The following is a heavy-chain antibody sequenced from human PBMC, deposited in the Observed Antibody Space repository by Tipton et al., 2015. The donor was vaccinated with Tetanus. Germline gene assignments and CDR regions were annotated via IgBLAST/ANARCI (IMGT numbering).Heavy chain of an antibody. CDR3: PTSGIVGSGSRVHY. V-gene: IGHV3-15*07. CDR2: IKSKTDGGTT. J-gene: IGHJ4*02. CDR1: GLFFKNAW. Sequence: SLRLSCATSGLFFKNAWMNWVRQAPGKGLEWVGRIKSKTDGGTTDYAALVKSRFSISRDDSNNTLFLQMNSLKTEDTALYYFPTSGIVGSGSRVHYWGRGTLFTFSS. D-gene: IGHD1-26*01.